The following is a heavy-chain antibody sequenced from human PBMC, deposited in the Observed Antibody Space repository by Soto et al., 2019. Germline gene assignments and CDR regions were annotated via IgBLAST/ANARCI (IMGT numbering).Heavy chain of an antibody. CDR1: GGSISSGGYY. CDR2: IYYSGST. CDR3: ARWPQLEPRFDY. J-gene: IGHJ4*02. D-gene: IGHD1-1*01. V-gene: IGHV4-31*03. Sequence: PSETLSLTCPVAGGSISSGGYYWSWLRQHPGKGLEWIGYIYYSGSTYYNPSLKSRVTISVDTSKNQFSLKLSSVTAADTAVYYCARWPQLEPRFDYWGQGTLVTVSS.